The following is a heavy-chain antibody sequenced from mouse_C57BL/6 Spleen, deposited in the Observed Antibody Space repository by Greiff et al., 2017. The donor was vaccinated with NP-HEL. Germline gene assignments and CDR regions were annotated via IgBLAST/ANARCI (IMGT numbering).Heavy chain of an antibody. CDR1: GYTFTSYW. Sequence: QVQLKQPGAELVKPGASVKLSCKASGYTFTSYWMQWVKQRPGQGLEWFGEIDPSDSYTNYNQKFKGKATLTVDTSSSTAYMQLSSLTSEDSAVYYCAQKDGLDDYWGQGTTLTVSS. V-gene: IGHV1-50*01. J-gene: IGHJ2*01. CDR2: IDPSDSYT. CDR3: AQKDGLDDY. D-gene: IGHD2-3*01.